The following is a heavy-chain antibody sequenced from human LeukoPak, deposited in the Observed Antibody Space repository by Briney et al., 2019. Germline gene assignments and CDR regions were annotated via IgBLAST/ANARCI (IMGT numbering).Heavy chain of an antibody. D-gene: IGHD4-17*01. CDR2: MYYSGST. V-gene: IGHV4-59*01. Sequence: SETLSLTCTVSGGSITSYYWGWIRQPPGKGLEWIGYMYYSGSTNHNPSLKSRVTLSVDTSKNQFSLKLSSVTAADTAVYYCARVGGDYGSDIWGQGTMVTVSS. CDR1: GGSITSYY. CDR3: ARVGGDYGSDI. J-gene: IGHJ3*02.